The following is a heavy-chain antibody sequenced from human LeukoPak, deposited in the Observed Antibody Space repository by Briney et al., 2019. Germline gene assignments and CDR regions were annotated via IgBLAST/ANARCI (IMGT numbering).Heavy chain of an antibody. CDR3: ARGRGSGSSPGTY. CDR2: IHDSGRT. D-gene: IGHD1-26*01. J-gene: IGHJ4*02. V-gene: IGHV4-59*01. CDR1: AGSISNYY. Sequence: SETLSLTCTVSAGSISNYYWNWLRQPPGKGLEWIGYIHDSGRTNYNPSPKSRVTISVDTSKNQFSLKLSSVTAADTAVYHCARGRGSGSSPGTYWGQGTLVTVSS.